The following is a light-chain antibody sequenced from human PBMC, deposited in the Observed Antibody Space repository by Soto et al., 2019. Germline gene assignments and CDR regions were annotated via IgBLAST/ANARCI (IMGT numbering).Light chain of an antibody. Sequence: QSALTQPRSVSGSPGQSVTISCSGTSSDVGYYKFVSWYQQHPGKAPKLMIYDVSKWPSGVPDRFSGSKSGNTASLTISGLQAEDEADYYCCSYVGSYSGVFGGGTKVTVL. J-gene: IGLJ3*02. CDR1: SSDVGYYKF. CDR3: CSYVGSYSGV. CDR2: DVS. V-gene: IGLV2-11*01.